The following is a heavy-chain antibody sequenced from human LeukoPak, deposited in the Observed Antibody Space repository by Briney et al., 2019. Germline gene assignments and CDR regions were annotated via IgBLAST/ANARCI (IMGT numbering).Heavy chain of an antibody. D-gene: IGHD2-2*01. V-gene: IGHV3-48*03. CDR3: ARGRLLKYHRHRYYYYYMDV. J-gene: IGHJ6*03. CDR1: GFTFSSYE. CDR2: ISSSGSTI. Sequence: GGSLRLSCAASGFTFSSYEMNWVRQAPGKGLEWVSYISSSGSTIYYADSVKGRFTISRDNAKNSLYLQMNSLRAEDTAVYYCARGRLLKYHRHRYYYYYMDVWGKGTTVTVSS.